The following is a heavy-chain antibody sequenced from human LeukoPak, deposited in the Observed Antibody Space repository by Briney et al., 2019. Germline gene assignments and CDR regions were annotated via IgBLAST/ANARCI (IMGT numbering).Heavy chain of an antibody. CDR3: ASRPNEKSIAYYYGMDV. Sequence: SETLSLTCTVSGGSISSYYWSWIRQPPGKGLEWIGYIYYSGSTNYNPSLKSRVTISVDTSKNQFSLKLSSVTAADTAVYYCASRPNEKSIAYYYGMDVWGQGTTVTVSS. J-gene: IGHJ6*02. D-gene: IGHD2/OR15-2a*01. V-gene: IGHV4-59*08. CDR1: GGSISSYY. CDR2: IYYSGST.